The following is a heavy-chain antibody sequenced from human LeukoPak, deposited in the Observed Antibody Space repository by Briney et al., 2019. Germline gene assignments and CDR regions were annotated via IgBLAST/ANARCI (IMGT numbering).Heavy chain of an antibody. CDR1: GGSISSNY. J-gene: IGHJ6*03. CDR3: ARVNTAVAPYYHYYIDV. V-gene: IGHV4-59*01. CDR2: SFHSGNT. D-gene: IGHD5-18*01. Sequence: SETLSLTCTVFGGSISSNYWSWIRQPPGKGLDWIGYSFHSGNTNYNPSLKSRVTISVDTSKNQFSLKMTSVTAADTAVYYCARVNTAVAPYYHYYIDVWGTGTTVTISS.